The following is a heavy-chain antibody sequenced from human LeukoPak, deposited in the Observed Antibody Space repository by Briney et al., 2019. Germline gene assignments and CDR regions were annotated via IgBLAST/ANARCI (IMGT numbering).Heavy chain of an antibody. CDR3: ARSIATYYDDSSGLDY. Sequence: ASVKVSCKASGYTFTSYAINWVRQAPGQGLEWMGWIHTNTGNPTYAQGFTGRFVFSLDTSVSTAYLQISSLKAEDTAVYFRARSIATYYDDSSGLDYWGQGTLVTVSS. D-gene: IGHD3-22*01. J-gene: IGHJ4*02. V-gene: IGHV7-4-1*02. CDR2: IHTNTGNP. CDR1: GYTFTSYA.